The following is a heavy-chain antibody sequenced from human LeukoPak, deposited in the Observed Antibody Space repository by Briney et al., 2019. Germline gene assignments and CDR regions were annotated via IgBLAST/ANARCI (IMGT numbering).Heavy chain of an antibody. D-gene: IGHD2/OR15-2a*01. CDR3: ARANSNYYNGKDV. J-gene: IGHJ6*02. CDR1: GFTFSSYA. CDR2: IPGSDNNT. V-gene: IGHV3-23*01. Sequence: GGSLRLSCAASGFTFSSYAMNWARQAPGKGLEWVSGIPGSDNNTYYADSVKGRFTISRDNSKNTLYLLMNSLRAEDTAVYYCARANSNYYNGKDVWGQGTTVTVSS.